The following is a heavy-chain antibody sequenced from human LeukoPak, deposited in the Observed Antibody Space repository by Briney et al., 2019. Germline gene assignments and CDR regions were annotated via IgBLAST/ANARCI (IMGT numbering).Heavy chain of an antibody. CDR3: ARVRVDDDVGGYCSGNSCPAPLGY. J-gene: IGHJ4*02. Sequence: ASVKVSCKASGYTFTSYYMHWVRQAPGQGLEWMGIINPSGGSTKYAQKFQGRVTMTTDTSTSTVCMYLSSLRSEDTAVYYCARVRVDDDVGGYCSGNSCPAPLGYWGQGTLVTVSS. CDR2: INPSGGST. D-gene: IGHD2-15*01. V-gene: IGHV1-46*01. CDR1: GYTFTSYY.